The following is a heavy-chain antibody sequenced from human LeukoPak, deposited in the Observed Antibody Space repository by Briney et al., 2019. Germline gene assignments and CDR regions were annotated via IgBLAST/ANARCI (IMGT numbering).Heavy chain of an antibody. J-gene: IGHJ4*02. D-gene: IGHD3-22*01. CDR1: GFTFNTYS. CDR3: ARELYDSTGYYGMDS. V-gene: IGHV3-7*01. CDR2: IKEDGFEK. Sequence: GGSLRLSCAASGFTFNTYSMSWVRQAPGKGLEWVANIKEDGFEKYYVDSVKGRFTISRDNAKNSLYLQLNSLRAEDTAVYFCARELYDSTGYYGMDSWGQGTLVTVSS.